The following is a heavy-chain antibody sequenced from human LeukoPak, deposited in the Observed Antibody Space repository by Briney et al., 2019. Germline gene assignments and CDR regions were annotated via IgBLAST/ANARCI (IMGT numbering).Heavy chain of an antibody. Sequence: GGSLRLSCAASGFIFSTCAMSWVRQAPGKGLEWVSTISGSGSHTNYTDSVKGRFSISRDNSKNTLYLQMNSLRVEDTAVYYCAKDIIGYYRPFEYSGQGTLVTVSS. CDR3: AKDIIGYYRPFEY. CDR1: GFIFSTCA. V-gene: IGHV3-23*01. J-gene: IGHJ4*02. CDR2: ISGSGSHT. D-gene: IGHD3-22*01.